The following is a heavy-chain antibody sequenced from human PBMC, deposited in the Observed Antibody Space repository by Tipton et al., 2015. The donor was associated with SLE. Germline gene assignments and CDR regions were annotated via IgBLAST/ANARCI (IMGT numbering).Heavy chain of an antibody. V-gene: IGHV4-34*01. D-gene: IGHD3-10*01. CDR1: GGSFSGYY. Sequence: TLSLTCAVYGGSFSGYYWSWIRQPPGKGLEWIGEINHSGSTNYNPSLKSRVTISVDTSKNQFSLKLSSVTAADTAVYYCARVANYYGSGSSNNGFDPWGQGTLVTVSS. J-gene: IGHJ5*02. CDR2: INHSGST. CDR3: ARVANYYGSGSSNNGFDP.